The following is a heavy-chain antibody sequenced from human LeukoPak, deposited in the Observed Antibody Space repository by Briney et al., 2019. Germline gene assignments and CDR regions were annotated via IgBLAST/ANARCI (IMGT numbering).Heavy chain of an antibody. D-gene: IGHD6-13*01. CDR2: IRSKANSYAT. V-gene: IGHV3-73*01. Sequence: GGSLRLSCAASGFTFSGSAMHWVRQASGKGLECVGRIRSKANSYATAYAASVKGRFTISRDDSKNTAYLQMNSLKTEDTAVYYCTRAAAGTIGAFDIWGQGTMVTVSS. CDR3: TRAAAGTIGAFDI. CDR1: GFTFSGSA. J-gene: IGHJ3*02.